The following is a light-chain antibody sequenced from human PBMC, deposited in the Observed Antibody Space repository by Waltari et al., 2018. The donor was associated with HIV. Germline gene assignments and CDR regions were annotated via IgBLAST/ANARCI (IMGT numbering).Light chain of an antibody. CDR1: RTLVSSDGNTY. Sequence: VMTQSPLSLSVTLGPPASISCRSSRTLVSSDGNTYLSWFHQRPGQSPMLLICKVSRRDSGVPDRFGGSVSDTEFAQKRSRVEAEDVGGYYCMQGTLWLTFGQGTRLEIK. J-gene: IGKJ5*01. CDR2: KVS. CDR3: MQGTLWLT. V-gene: IGKV2-30*01.